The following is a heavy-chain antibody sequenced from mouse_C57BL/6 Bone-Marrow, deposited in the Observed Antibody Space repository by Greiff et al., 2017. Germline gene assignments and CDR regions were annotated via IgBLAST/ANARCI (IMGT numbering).Heavy chain of an antibody. J-gene: IGHJ2*01. CDR1: GYAFTNYL. V-gene: IGHV1-54*01. D-gene: IGHD1-1*01. CDR2: INPGSGGT. Sequence: VKLMESGAELVRPGTSVKVSCKASGYAFTNYLIEWVKQRPGQGLEWIGVINPGSGGTNYNEKFKGKATLTADKSSSTAYMQLSSLTSEDSAVYVCAREFPYYYGSSLDYGGQGTTLTVSS. CDR3: AREFPYYYGSSLDY.